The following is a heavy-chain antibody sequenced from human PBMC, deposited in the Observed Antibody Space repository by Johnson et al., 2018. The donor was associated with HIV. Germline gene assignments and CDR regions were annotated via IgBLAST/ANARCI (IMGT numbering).Heavy chain of an antibody. CDR3: ARGPRAYYYDSSGHDEAFDI. J-gene: IGHJ3*02. CDR2: IYSGGST. V-gene: IGHV3-66*02. CDR1: GFTVSSNY. D-gene: IGHD3-22*01. Sequence: VQLVESGGGLVQPGGSLRLSCAASGFTVSSNYMSWVRQAPGKGLEWVSVIYSGGSTYYADSVKGRFTLSRDNSKNTLYLQMNSLRAEDTAVYYCARGPRAYYYDSSGHDEAFDIWGQGTMVTVSS.